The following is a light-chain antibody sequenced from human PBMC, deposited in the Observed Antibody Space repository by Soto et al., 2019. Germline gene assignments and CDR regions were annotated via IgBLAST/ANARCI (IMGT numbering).Light chain of an antibody. Sequence: SYELTQPPSVSVSPGQTASITCSGDKLGDKYACWYQQKPGQSPVLVIYQDSKRPSGIPERFSGSNSGNTATLTISETQAMDEADYYCQEWDSSTATVFGTGTKVNVL. CDR2: QDS. CDR1: KLGDKY. V-gene: IGLV3-1*01. J-gene: IGLJ1*01. CDR3: QEWDSSTATV.